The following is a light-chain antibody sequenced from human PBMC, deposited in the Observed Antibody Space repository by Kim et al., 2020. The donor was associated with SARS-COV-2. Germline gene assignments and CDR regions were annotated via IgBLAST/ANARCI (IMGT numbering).Light chain of an antibody. Sequence: AIRLTQSPSSFSASTGDRVTITCRASHDISSYLAWYQQKPGKAPKLLIYTTSTLQTGVPSRFSGSGSGTDFTLTISGLQSEDFATYYCQQYHTYPRTFGQGTKVDIK. CDR2: TTS. V-gene: IGKV1-8*01. J-gene: IGKJ1*01. CDR3: QQYHTYPRT. CDR1: HDISSY.